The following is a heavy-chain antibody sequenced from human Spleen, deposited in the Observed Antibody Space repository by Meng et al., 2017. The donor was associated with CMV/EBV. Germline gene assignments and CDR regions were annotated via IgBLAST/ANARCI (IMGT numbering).Heavy chain of an antibody. CDR2: ISGSGDST. CDR1: GLTFSNFV. CDR3: ARDRHSSSYYFDY. V-gene: IGHV3-23*01. J-gene: IGHJ4*02. Sequence: GESLKISCAASGLTFSNFVMSWVRQTPGRGLEWVSSISGSGDSTYYAESVKGRFTISRDNSKNTLYVQMNSLRAEDTAVYYCARDRHSSSYYFDYWGQGTLVTVSS. D-gene: IGHD6-6*01.